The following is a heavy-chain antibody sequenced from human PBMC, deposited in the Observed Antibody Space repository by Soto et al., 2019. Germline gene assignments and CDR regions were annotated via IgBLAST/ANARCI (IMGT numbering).Heavy chain of an antibody. CDR2: IKQDGSEK. CDR3: ARDRRDDYIWGSYRCYFDY. D-gene: IGHD3-16*02. J-gene: IGHJ4*02. CDR1: GFTFSSYW. Sequence: GGSLRLSCAASGFTFSSYWMSWVRQAPGKGLEWVANIKQDGSEKYYVDSVKGRFTISRDNAKNSLYLQMNSLRAEDTAVYYCARDRRDDYIWGSYRCYFDYWGQGTLVTVSS. V-gene: IGHV3-7*01.